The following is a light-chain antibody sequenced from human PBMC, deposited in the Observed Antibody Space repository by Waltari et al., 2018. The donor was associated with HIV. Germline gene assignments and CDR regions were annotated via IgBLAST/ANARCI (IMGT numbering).Light chain of an antibody. CDR2: EGT. Sequence: QSALTQPASVSGSPGQSLTISCPGNSSDLGSPNLVSWYQQHPGKAPYLIIYEGTKRPSGISNRFSGSKSGNTASLTISGLQADDEADYFCWSYAGSTPYVLLGGGTKLTVL. CDR1: SSDLGSPNL. J-gene: IGLJ2*01. V-gene: IGLV2-23*01. CDR3: WSYAGSTPYVL.